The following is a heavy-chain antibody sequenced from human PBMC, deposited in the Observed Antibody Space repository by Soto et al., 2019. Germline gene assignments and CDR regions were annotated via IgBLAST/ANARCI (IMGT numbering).Heavy chain of an antibody. CDR1: GXXXXXXX. CDR2: ISGSGDRT. CDR3: AKPPTTMTTYNWYLDL. Sequence: LIQPGGSLRLXXEASGXXXXXXXMAWVRQAXXXXXXXXSGISGSGDRTFYADSVKGRFTVSRDNSKNTLYLQMNSLRAEDTAVYYCAKPPTTMTTYNWYLDLWGRGTLVTVSS. V-gene: IGHV3-23*01. J-gene: IGHJ2*01. D-gene: IGHD4-17*01.